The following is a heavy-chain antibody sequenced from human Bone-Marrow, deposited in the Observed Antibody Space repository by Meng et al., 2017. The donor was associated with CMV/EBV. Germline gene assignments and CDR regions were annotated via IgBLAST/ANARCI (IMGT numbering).Heavy chain of an antibody. D-gene: IGHD2-2*01. CDR2: ISGSSSYI. CDR3: VRANPTKKSSSTSCLDY. J-gene: IGHJ4*02. Sequence: FTFSRYTMIWVRQATGRGLDWISSISGSSSYIYYAASVKGRFTISRDNAKNSLYLQMNSLRAEDTAVYYCVRANPTKKSSSTSCLDYWGQGTLVTVSS. V-gene: IGHV3-21*01. CDR1: FTFSRYT.